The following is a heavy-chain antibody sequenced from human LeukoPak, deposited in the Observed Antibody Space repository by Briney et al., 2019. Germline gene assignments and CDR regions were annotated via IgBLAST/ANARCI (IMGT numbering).Heavy chain of an antibody. CDR3: ARDTVRGFWSDYYMDV. CDR1: GGTFSIYA. J-gene: IGHJ6*03. D-gene: IGHD3-3*01. CDR2: IIPIFGTA. Sequence: SVTVSFKASGGTFSIYAISWVRQAPGQGLEWMGGIIPIFGTANYAQKFQGRVTITTDESTSTAYMELSSLRSEDTAVYYCARDTVRGFWSDYYMDVWGKGTTVTVSS. V-gene: IGHV1-69*05.